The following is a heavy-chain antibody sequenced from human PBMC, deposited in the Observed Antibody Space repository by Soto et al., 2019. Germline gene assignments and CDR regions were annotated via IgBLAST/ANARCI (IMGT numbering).Heavy chain of an antibody. V-gene: IGHV4-31*03. Sequence: PSETLSLTCTVSGGSISSGGYYWSWIRQHPGKGLEWIGYIYYSGSTYYKPSLKSRVTISVDTSKNQFSLKLSSVTAADTAVYYCARDHVASIVVVPAATYGMDVWGQGTTVTVSS. D-gene: IGHD2-2*01. J-gene: IGHJ6*02. CDR2: IYYSGST. CDR3: ARDHVASIVVVPAATYGMDV. CDR1: GGSISSGGYY.